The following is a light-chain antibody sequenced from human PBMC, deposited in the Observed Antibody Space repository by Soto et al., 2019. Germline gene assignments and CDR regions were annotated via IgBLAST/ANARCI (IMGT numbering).Light chain of an antibody. Sequence: DIHLTQSPSFLSASVGDRVTITCRASQGISSYLAWYQQKPGKAPKLLIYAASTLQSGVPSRFSGSGSGTEFTLTISSLQPEDFASYYCQQLNSYPRTFGQRTKVEIK. CDR2: AAS. CDR3: QQLNSYPRT. CDR1: QGISSY. J-gene: IGKJ1*01. V-gene: IGKV1-9*01.